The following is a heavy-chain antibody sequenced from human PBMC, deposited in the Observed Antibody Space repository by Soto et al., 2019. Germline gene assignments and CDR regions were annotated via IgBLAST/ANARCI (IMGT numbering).Heavy chain of an antibody. CDR3: AKTITLSPSDDSRGRGALIDH. J-gene: IGHJ4*02. D-gene: IGHD6-19*01. CDR1: GFTFSVFG. V-gene: IGHV3-30*18. Sequence: QVHLVESGGGVVQPGGSLRLSCAASGFTFSVFGMHWVRQAPGKGPEWVAVISHEGNSKHYADSVKGRFTISRDKAKNALSLLMDSLRPEDTALYYCAKTITLSPSDDSRGRGALIDHWGQGTLVTVSS. CDR2: ISHEGNSK.